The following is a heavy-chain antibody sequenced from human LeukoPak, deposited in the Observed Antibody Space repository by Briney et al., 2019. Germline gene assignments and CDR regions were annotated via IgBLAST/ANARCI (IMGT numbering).Heavy chain of an antibody. J-gene: IGHJ4*02. CDR1: GYMFTGYY. CDR3: ARAYRLDYYGSGSSCDY. Sequence: ASVKVSCKSSGYMFTGYYIHWVRQAPGQGLEWMGWINADSGGTNHAQKFQGRVTMTRETSISAAYMEISGLTSDDTAMYYCARAYRLDYYGSGSSCDYWGQGTLVTVSS. CDR2: INADSGGT. V-gene: IGHV1-2*02. D-gene: IGHD3-10*01.